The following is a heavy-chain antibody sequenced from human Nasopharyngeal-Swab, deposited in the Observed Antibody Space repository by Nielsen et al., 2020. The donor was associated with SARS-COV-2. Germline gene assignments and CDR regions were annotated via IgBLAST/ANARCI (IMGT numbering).Heavy chain of an antibody. CDR2: ISHDGSNR. CDR3: ATLVATDGYSDY. CDR1: GFTFSSYD. J-gene: IGHJ4*02. D-gene: IGHD5-12*01. Sequence: GESLKISCAASGFTFSSYDMHWVRQAPGKGLEWVAVISHDGSNRYYADSVKGRFTISRDNSKNTLYLQMNSLTTEDTALYYCATLVATDGYSDYWGQGTLVIVSS. V-gene: IGHV3-30*03.